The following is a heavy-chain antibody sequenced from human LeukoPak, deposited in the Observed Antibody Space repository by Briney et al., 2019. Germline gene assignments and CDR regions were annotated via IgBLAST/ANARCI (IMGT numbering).Heavy chain of an antibody. CDR2: INPNSGGT. J-gene: IGHJ4*02. Sequence: ASMKVSCKASGYTFTGYYMHWDRQAPGQGLEWMGWINPNSGGTNYAQKFQGRVTMTTDTSTSTAYMELRSLRSDDTAVYYCATCENTYYYDSSGYYDYWGQGTLVTVSS. CDR1: GYTFTGYY. CDR3: ATCENTYYYDSSGYYDY. D-gene: IGHD3-22*01. V-gene: IGHV1-2*02.